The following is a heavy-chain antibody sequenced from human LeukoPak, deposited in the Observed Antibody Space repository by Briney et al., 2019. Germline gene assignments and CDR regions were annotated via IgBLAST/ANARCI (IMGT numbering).Heavy chain of an antibody. CDR3: AKDLITMVRGSAMNV. CDR2: ISGGGGST. CDR1: GFSFSIYA. Sequence: PGGSLRLSCAASGFSFSIYAMSWVRQAPGKGLEWVSGISGGGGSTYYADSVKGRFTISRDSSRSTLYLQMNSLRAEDTAVYYCAKDLITMVRGSAMNVWGQGTTVTVSS. D-gene: IGHD3-10*01. J-gene: IGHJ6*02. V-gene: IGHV3-23*01.